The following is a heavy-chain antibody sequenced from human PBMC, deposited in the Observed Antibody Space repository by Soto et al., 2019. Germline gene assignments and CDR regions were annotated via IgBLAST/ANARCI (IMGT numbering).Heavy chain of an antibody. CDR3: TRFDGYNSN. J-gene: IGHJ4*02. CDR1: GFTFSGSA. D-gene: IGHD5-12*01. Sequence: GGSLRLSCAASGFTFSGSAMHWVRQASGKGLEWVGRIRSKANSYATAYAASVKGRFTISRDESKNTAYLQMNSLKTEDTGVYYCTRFDGYNSNWGQGTLVTVSS. CDR2: IRSKANSYAT. V-gene: IGHV3-73*01.